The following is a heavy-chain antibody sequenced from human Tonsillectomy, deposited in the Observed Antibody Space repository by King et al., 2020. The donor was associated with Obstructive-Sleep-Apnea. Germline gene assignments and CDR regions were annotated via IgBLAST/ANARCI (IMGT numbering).Heavy chain of an antibody. CDR2: IYYSGNT. D-gene: IGHD4-23*01. V-gene: IGHV4-39*07. CDR3: ARGLDYGGHQNDS. Sequence: QLQESGPGLVKPSETLSLTCTVSGGSIRNSSYYWDWIRQPPGKGLQWIGNIYYSGNTYDNPSLKGRVTISLDTSKNQLSLKMTSVTAADTAVYYCARGLDYGGHQNDSWGQGTLVTVSS. J-gene: IGHJ4*02. CDR1: GGSIRNSSYY.